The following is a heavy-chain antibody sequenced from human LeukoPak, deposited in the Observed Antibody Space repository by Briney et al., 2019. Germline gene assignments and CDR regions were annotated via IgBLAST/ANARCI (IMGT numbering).Heavy chain of an antibody. Sequence: GRSLRLSCAASGFTFSYYGMHWVRPAPGKGLEWVAVIWYDGSNKYYADSVKGRFTISRDNSKNTLYLQMNSLRAEDTAVYYCARVHFSSSPYFDYWGQGTLVTVSS. V-gene: IGHV3-33*01. CDR1: GFTFSYYG. J-gene: IGHJ4*02. CDR2: IWYDGSNK. CDR3: ARVHFSSSPYFDY. D-gene: IGHD6-6*01.